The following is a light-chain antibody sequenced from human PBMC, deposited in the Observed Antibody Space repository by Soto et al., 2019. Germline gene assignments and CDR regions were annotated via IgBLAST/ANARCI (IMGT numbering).Light chain of an antibody. CDR1: SDDVGAYNS. CDR2: KGT. J-gene: IGLJ1*01. Sequence: QSALAQPASVSGSPGQSITISCTGTSDDVGAYNSVSWYQQLPHKAPQVILYKGTQRPSGVSSRFSGSTSGNAASLTISGLHADDEADYFYCSSAPESTYVFGAGTKLTVL. V-gene: IGLV2-23*01. CDR3: CSSAPESTYV.